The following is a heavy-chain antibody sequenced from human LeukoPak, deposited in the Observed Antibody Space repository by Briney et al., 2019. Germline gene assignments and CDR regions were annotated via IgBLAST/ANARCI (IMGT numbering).Heavy chain of an antibody. CDR3: ARDRTQLERWGYYYYGMDV. J-gene: IGHJ6*04. D-gene: IGHD1-1*01. CDR2: IYYSGST. Sequence: SETLSLTCTVSGGSISSYYWSWSRQPPGKGLEWIGYIYYSGSTNYNPSLKSRVTISVDTSKNQFSLKLSSVTAADTAVYYCARDRTQLERWGYYYYGMDVWGKGTTVTVSS. CDR1: GGSISSYY. V-gene: IGHV4-59*01.